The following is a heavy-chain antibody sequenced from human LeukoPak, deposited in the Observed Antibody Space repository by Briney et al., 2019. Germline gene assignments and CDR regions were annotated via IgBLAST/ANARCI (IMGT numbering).Heavy chain of an antibody. J-gene: IGHJ4*02. Sequence: SGESLKISCKGSGYNFTNYWIGWVRQMPGKDLEWMGIIYPGDSDTRYSPSFQGQVTISADKSITTAYLQWRSLKASDSAMYYCVRLTVDSGWPFDYWGQGTLVTVSS. D-gene: IGHD6-19*01. CDR1: GYNFTNYW. V-gene: IGHV5-51*01. CDR2: IYPGDSDT. CDR3: VRLTVDSGWPFDY.